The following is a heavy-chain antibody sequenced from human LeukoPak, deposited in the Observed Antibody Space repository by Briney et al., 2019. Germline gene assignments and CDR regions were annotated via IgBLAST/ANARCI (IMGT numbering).Heavy chain of an antibody. CDR1: GYTFTTYA. D-gene: IGHD2-2*01. V-gene: IGHV1-18*01. CDR2: ISAYTGNT. J-gene: IGHJ3*02. Sequence: GASVKVSCKASGYTFTTYAMNWVRQAPGQGLEWMGWISAYTGNTNYAQELQGRVTMTTDTSTSTAYMELRSLRSDDTAVYYCARVWPHQLPTRQAFDIWDQGTMVTVSS. CDR3: ARVWPHQLPTRQAFDI.